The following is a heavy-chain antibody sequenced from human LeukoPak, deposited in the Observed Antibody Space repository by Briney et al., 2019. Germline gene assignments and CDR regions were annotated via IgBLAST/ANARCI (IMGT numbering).Heavy chain of an antibody. CDR2: SNHSGST. J-gene: IGHJ4*02. D-gene: IGHD2-2*01. Sequence: PSETLSLTCAVYGDSFSGFYWSWIRQPPGKGLEWIGKSNHSGSTNYNPSLKSRVTISADTSKNQFSLRLNSVTAADTAVYFCARGPLGYCSSSSCHGPDYWGQGTLVTVSS. V-gene: IGHV4-34*01. CDR1: GDSFSGFY. CDR3: ARGPLGYCSSSSCHGPDY.